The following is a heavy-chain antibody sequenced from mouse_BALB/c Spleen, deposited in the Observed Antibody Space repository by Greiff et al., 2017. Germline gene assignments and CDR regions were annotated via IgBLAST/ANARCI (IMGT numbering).Heavy chain of an antibody. Sequence: EVKVVESGGDLVKPGGSLKLSCAASGFTFSSYGMSWVRQTPDKRLEWVATISSGGSYTYYPDSVKGRFTISRDNAKNTLYLQMSSLKSEDTAMYYCARHRDTTVVAPYFDVWGAGTTVTVSS. CDR1: GFTFSSYG. D-gene: IGHD1-1*01. J-gene: IGHJ1*01. V-gene: IGHV5-6*01. CDR3: ARHRDTTVVAPYFDV. CDR2: ISSGGSYT.